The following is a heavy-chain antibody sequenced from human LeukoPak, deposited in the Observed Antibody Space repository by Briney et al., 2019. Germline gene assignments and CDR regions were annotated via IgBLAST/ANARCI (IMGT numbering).Heavy chain of an antibody. J-gene: IGHJ6*03. CDR1: GGSISSYY. V-gene: IGHV4-59*08. CDR3: ARMTSHYDILTGYLYYYYYYMDV. Sequence: SETLSLTSTVSGGSISSYYWSWIRQSPGKGLEWIGYIYYSGSTNYNPSLKSRVTISVDTSKNQFSLKLSSVTAADTAVYYCARMTSHYDILTGYLYYYYYYMDVWGKGTTVTISS. CDR2: IYYSGST. D-gene: IGHD3-9*01.